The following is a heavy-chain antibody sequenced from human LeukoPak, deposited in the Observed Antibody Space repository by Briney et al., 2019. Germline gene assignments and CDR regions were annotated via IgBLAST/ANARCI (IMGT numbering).Heavy chain of an antibody. D-gene: IGHD3-22*01. CDR3: ARGQYYYDSSGYYSGPYYYYGMDV. J-gene: IGHJ6*02. Sequence: SETLSLTCTVSGGSISSYYWSWIRQPPGKGLEWIGYIYYSGSTNYNPSLKSRVTISVDTSKNQFSLKLSSVTAADTAVYYCARGQYYYDSSGYYSGPYYYYGMDVWGQGTTVTVSS. CDR2: IYYSGST. CDR1: GGSISSYY. V-gene: IGHV4-59*01.